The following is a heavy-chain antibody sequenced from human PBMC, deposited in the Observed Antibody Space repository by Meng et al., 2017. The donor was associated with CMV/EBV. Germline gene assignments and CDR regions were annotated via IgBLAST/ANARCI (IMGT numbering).Heavy chain of an antibody. Sequence: ASVKVSCKASGYTFTSYYMHRVRQAPGQGLEWMGIINPSGGSTSYAQKFQGRVTMTRDTSTSTVYMELSSLRSEDTAVYYCARDGEQQLVDYYYGMDVWGQGTTVTVSS. CDR2: INPSGGST. J-gene: IGHJ6*02. CDR1: GYTFTSYY. D-gene: IGHD6-13*01. CDR3: ARDGEQQLVDYYYGMDV. V-gene: IGHV1-46*01.